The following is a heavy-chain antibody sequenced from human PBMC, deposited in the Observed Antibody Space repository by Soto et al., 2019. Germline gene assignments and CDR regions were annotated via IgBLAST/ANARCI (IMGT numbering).Heavy chain of an antibody. J-gene: IGHJ3*02. CDR2: ISYDGSNK. Sequence: GGSLRLSCAASGFTFSSYGMHWVRQAPGKGLEWVAVISYDGSNKYYADSVKGRFTISRDNSKNTLYLQMNSLRAEDTAVYYCAKTRKSGGGYCSGGSCYSTAVFAFDIWGQGTMVTVSS. CDR3: AKTRKSGGGYCSGGSCYSTAVFAFDI. CDR1: GFTFSSYG. V-gene: IGHV3-30*18. D-gene: IGHD2-15*01.